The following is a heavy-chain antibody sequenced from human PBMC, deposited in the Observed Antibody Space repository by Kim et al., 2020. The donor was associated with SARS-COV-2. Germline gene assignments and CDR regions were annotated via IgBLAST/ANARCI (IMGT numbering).Heavy chain of an antibody. J-gene: IGHJ1*01. CDR3: ARGYYYDSFWDFQH. V-gene: IGHV1-2*02. CDR1: GYTFTGYY. D-gene: IGHD3-22*01. Sequence: ASVKVSCKASGYTFTGYYMHWVRQAPGQGLEWMGWINPNSGGTNYAQKFQGRVTMTRDTSISTAYMELSRLRSDDTAVYYCARGYYYDSFWDFQHWGQGTLVTVSS. CDR2: INPNSGGT.